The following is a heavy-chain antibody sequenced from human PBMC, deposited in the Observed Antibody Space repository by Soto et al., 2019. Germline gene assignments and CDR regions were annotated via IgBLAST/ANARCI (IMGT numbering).Heavy chain of an antibody. Sequence: QVQLVQSRAEVKKPGTSVKVSCKASGYTFTNYTISWVRQAPGQGLEWMGWISAYNGHTNYAQKLQRRVTMTTDTSTSTAYMELRSLRSDDTAVYYCAREFYGDYYFDYWGQGTLVTVSS. D-gene: IGHD4-17*01. CDR1: GYTFTNYT. CDR3: AREFYGDYYFDY. J-gene: IGHJ4*02. CDR2: ISAYNGHT. V-gene: IGHV1-18*01.